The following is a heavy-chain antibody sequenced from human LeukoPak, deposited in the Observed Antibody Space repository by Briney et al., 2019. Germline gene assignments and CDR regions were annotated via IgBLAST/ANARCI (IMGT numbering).Heavy chain of an antibody. J-gene: IGHJ5*02. CDR1: GFTFSSYA. Sequence: GGSLRLSCAASGFTFSSYAMSWVRQAPGKGLEWVSAISGSGGSTYYADSVKGRFTISRDNSKNTLYLQMNSLRAEDTAVYYCAKSVPWYSSSQNWFDPWGQGTLVTVSS. D-gene: IGHD6-13*01. V-gene: IGHV3-23*01. CDR3: AKSVPWYSSSQNWFDP. CDR2: ISGSGGST.